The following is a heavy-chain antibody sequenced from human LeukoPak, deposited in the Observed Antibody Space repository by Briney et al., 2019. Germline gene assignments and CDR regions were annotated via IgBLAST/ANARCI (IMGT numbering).Heavy chain of an antibody. J-gene: IGHJ4*02. Sequence: GGSLRLSCAASGFTFSSYWMHWVRQAPGKGLVWVSRINSDGSSTSYADSVKGRFTMSRDNAKNSLYLQMNSLRAEDTAVYYCARDRGSWSFDYWGQGTLVTVSS. CDR1: GFTFSSYW. D-gene: IGHD6-13*01. CDR3: ARDRGSWSFDY. CDR2: INSDGSST. V-gene: IGHV3-74*01.